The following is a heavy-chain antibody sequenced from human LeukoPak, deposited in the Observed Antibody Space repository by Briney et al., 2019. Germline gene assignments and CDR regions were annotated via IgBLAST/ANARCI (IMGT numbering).Heavy chain of an antibody. D-gene: IGHD5-18*01. CDR1: GFTFSSYW. CDR2: INSDGSST. Sequence: PGGSLRLSCAASGFTFSSYWMHWVRQAPGKGLVWVSRINSDGSSTSYADSVKGRFTISRDNAKNTLYLQMNSLRAEDTAVYYCARGRYSYGYPADVTQDDAFDIWGQGTMVTVSS. J-gene: IGHJ3*02. V-gene: IGHV3-74*01. CDR3: ARGRYSYGYPADVTQDDAFDI.